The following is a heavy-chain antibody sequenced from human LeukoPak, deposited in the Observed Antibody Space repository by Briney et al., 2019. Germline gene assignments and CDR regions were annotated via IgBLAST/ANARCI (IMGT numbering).Heavy chain of an antibody. CDR1: GFTFSSYG. D-gene: IGHD6-13*01. Sequence: PGGSLRLSCAASGFTFSSYGMHWVRQAPGKGLEWVAVISYDGNNEYYADSVKGRFTISRDNSKNTLYLQMNSLRADDTAVYYCAKPREGSSSWYAAGWGQGTLVTVSS. CDR2: ISYDGNNE. J-gene: IGHJ4*02. CDR3: AKPREGSSSWYAAG. V-gene: IGHV3-30*18.